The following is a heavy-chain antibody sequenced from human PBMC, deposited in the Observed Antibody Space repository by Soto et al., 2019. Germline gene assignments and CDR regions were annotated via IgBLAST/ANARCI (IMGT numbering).Heavy chain of an antibody. V-gene: IGHV5-51*01. CDR3: ARRPLGYCSGGSCSHYYYMDV. CDR2: IYPGDSDT. CDR1: GYSFTSYW. Sequence: GESLKISCKGSGYSFTSYWIGWVRQMPGKGLEWMGIIYPGDSDTRYSPSFQGQVTISADKSISTAYLQWSSLKASDTAMYYCARRPLGYCSGGSCSHYYYMDVWGKGTTVTVSS. D-gene: IGHD2-15*01. J-gene: IGHJ6*03.